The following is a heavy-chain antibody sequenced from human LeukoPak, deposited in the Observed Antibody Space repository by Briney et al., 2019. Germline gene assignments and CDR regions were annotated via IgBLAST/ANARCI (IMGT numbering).Heavy chain of an antibody. J-gene: IGHJ4*02. V-gene: IGHV4-34*01. CDR2: INHSGST. CDR3: ARKGYSSSWYSQYYFDY. Sequence: PSETLSLTCAAYGGSFSGYYWSWIRQPPGKGLEWIGEINHSGSTNYNPSLKSRVTISVDTSKNQFSLKLSSVTAADTAVYYCARKGYSSSWYSQYYFDYWGQGTLVTVSS. CDR1: GGSFSGYY. D-gene: IGHD6-13*01.